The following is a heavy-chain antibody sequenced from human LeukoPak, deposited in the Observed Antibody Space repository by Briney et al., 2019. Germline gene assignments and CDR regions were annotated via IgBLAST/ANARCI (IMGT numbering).Heavy chain of an antibody. CDR1: GYTFTSYG. J-gene: IGHJ4*02. D-gene: IGHD2-2*01. CDR3: ARDAAPGVVPAAYLDY. V-gene: IGHV1-18*01. CDR2: ISAYNGNT. Sequence: ASVKVSCKASGYTFTSYGISWVRQAPGQGLEWMGWISAYNGNTNYAQKLQGRVTITTDTSTSTAYMELRSLRSDDTAVYYCARDAAPGVVPAAYLDYWGQGTLVTVSS.